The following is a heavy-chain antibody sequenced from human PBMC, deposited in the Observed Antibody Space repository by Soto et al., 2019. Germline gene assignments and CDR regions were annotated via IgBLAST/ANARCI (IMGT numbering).Heavy chain of an antibody. V-gene: IGHV3-33*01. CDR2: IWYDGSNK. Sequence: GGSLRLSCAASGFTFSSYGMHWVRQAPGKGLEWVAVIWYDGSNKYYADSVKGRFTISRDKSKKTPYLQMNSLRSEDTAVYYCATAYYDSPCHYSFDYWGQGTLVTVSS. CDR1: GFTFSSYG. J-gene: IGHJ4*02. D-gene: IGHD3-22*01. CDR3: ATAYYDSPCHYSFDY.